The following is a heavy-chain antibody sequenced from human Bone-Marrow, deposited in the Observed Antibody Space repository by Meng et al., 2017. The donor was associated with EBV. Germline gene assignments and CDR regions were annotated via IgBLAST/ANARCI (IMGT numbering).Heavy chain of an antibody. Sequence: QVWVVQSGCGVTRPGSSVKLSCKASGGAFRYSAISWLRQAPGQGLEWMGGLIPDFGTPDYAPNYQDRVTITADESTSTAYMELNSLTTEDTAIYYCARESGRGYTPDFWGQGTLVTVFS. J-gene: IGHJ4*02. CDR1: GGAFRYSA. CDR3: ARESGRGYTPDF. CDR2: LIPDFGTP. V-gene: IGHV1-69*01. D-gene: IGHD3-10*01.